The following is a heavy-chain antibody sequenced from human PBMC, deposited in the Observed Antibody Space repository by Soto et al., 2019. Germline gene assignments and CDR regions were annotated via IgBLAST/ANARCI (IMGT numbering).Heavy chain of an antibody. V-gene: IGHV3-64*01. CDR1: GFTFSSYA. Sequence: GGSLRLSCAASGFTFSSYAMHWVRQAPGKGLEYVSAISSNGGSTYYANSVKGRFTISRDNSKNTLYLQMGSLRAEDMAVYYCARDQIARGYSYGTVGDIYYYYYMDVWGKGTTVTVSS. D-gene: IGHD5-18*01. J-gene: IGHJ6*03. CDR3: ARDQIARGYSYGTVGDIYYYYYMDV. CDR2: ISSNGGST.